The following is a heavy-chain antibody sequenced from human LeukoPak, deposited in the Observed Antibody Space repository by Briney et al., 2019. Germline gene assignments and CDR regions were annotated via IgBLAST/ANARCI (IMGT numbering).Heavy chain of an antibody. D-gene: IGHD7-27*01. Sequence: SETLSLTCAVYGGSFSGYYWSWIRQPPGKGLEWIGEINHSGSTNYNPSLKSRVTISVDTSKNQFSLKLSSVTAADTAVYYCARTSLGRMYAFDIWGQGTVVTVSS. CDR1: GGSFSGYY. CDR3: ARTSLGRMYAFDI. J-gene: IGHJ3*02. CDR2: INHSGST. V-gene: IGHV4-34*01.